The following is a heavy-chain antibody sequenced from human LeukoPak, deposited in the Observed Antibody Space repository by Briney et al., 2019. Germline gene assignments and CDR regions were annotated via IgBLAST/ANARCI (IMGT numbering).Heavy chain of an antibody. Sequence: SGPALVKPTQTLTLTCTFSGFSLSTNTMCVSWIRQPPGKALEWLSRIDWDDDNYYSTCLNTRLTISKDSSKNQVVLIMNNMDPVDTATYYCARSRRTTVTYFDYWGLGTLVTVSS. J-gene: IGHJ4*02. CDR3: ARSRRTTVTYFDY. D-gene: IGHD4-17*01. CDR2: IDWDDDN. V-gene: IGHV2-70*11. CDR1: GFSLSTNTMC.